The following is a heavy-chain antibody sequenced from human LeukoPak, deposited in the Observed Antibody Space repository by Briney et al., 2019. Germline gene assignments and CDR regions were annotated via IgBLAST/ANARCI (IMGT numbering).Heavy chain of an antibody. V-gene: IGHV3-23*01. J-gene: IGHJ4*02. D-gene: IGHD1-26*01. Sequence: GGSLRLSCAASGFTFNSYAMSWVRQAPGKGLEWVSAISGSGVSTYYGDSVKGRFSISRDNSKNTLYLQMNSLRAEDTAVYYCAKDPSSTTETLTHYFDYWGQGTLVTVSS. CDR3: AKDPSSTTETLTHYFDY. CDR1: GFTFNSYA. CDR2: ISGSGVST.